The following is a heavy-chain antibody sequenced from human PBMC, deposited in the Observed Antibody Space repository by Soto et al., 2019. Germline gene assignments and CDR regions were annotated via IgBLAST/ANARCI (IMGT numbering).Heavy chain of an antibody. CDR3: ARAVLGDLAGAHYYYSGMDV. V-gene: IGHV1-2*04. Sequence: ASVKVSCKASGYTFTGYYMHWVRQAPGQGLEWMGWINPNSGGTNYAQKFQGWVTMTRDTSISTAYMELSRLRSDDTAVYYCARAVLGDLAGAHYYYSGMDVWGQGTTVTVSS. CDR1: GYTFTGYY. CDR2: INPNSGGT. D-gene: IGHD6-19*01. J-gene: IGHJ6*02.